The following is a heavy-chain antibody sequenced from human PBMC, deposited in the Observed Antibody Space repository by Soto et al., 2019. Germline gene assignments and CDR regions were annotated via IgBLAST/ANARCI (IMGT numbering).Heavy chain of an antibody. CDR1: GGSISSYY. J-gene: IGHJ5*02. V-gene: IGHV4-59*08. Sequence: SETLSLTCTVSGGSISSYYWGWIRQPPGKGLEWIGYIYYSGSTNYNPSLKSRVTISVDTSKNQFSLKLSSVTAADTAVYYCARDYYDSSGGFDPWGQGTLVTVSS. D-gene: IGHD3-22*01. CDR2: IYYSGST. CDR3: ARDYYDSSGGFDP.